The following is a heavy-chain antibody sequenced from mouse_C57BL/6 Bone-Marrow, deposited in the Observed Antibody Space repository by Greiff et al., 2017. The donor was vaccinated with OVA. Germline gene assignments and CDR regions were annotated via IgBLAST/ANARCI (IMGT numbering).Heavy chain of an antibody. D-gene: IGHD2-4*01. CDR3: ARGGNYDYDKDWYFDV. J-gene: IGHJ1*03. CDR2: INPNYGTT. CDR1: GYSFTDYN. V-gene: IGHV1-39*01. Sequence: EVQGVESGPELVKPGASVKISCKASGYSFTDYNMNWVKQSNGKSLEWIGVINPNYGTTSYNQKFKGKATLTVDQSSSTAYMQLNSLTSEDSAVYYCARGGNYDYDKDWYFDVWGTGTTVTVSS.